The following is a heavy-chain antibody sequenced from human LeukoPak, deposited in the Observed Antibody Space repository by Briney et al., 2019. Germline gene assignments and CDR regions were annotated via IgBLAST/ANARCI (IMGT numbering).Heavy chain of an antibody. CDR3: ASPHGIVGGGDFDI. Sequence: AGGSLTLSCAASGFIVSINYMSWARQAPGKGLECVSVLYSGGGTYYADPVKGRFPIPRDNSKNTLYLQMNSLRGEDTAVYYCASPHGIVGGGDFDIWGQGTMVTVAS. D-gene: IGHD1-26*01. V-gene: IGHV3-53*01. CDR1: GFIVSINY. J-gene: IGHJ3*02. CDR2: LYSGGGT.